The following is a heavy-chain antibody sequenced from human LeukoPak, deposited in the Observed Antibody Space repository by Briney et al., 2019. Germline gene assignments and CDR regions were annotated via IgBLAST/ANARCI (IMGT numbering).Heavy chain of an antibody. CDR2: IKQDGSEK. CDR3: ARAPYYDILTGNDFDY. V-gene: IGHV3-7*01. CDR1: GFTFSSYW. D-gene: IGHD3-9*01. J-gene: IGHJ4*02. Sequence: GGSLRLSCAASGFTFSSYWMSWVRQAPGKGLEWVANIKQDGSEKYYVDSVKGRFTISRDDAKNSLYLQMNSLRAEGTAVYYCARAPYYDILTGNDFDYWGQGTLVTVSS.